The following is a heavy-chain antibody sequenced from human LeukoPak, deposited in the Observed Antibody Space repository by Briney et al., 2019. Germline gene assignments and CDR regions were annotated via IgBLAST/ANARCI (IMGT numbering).Heavy chain of an antibody. V-gene: IGHV3-23*01. CDR1: GFTFNNYA. CDR2: VNGGGGFT. D-gene: IGHD1-26*01. J-gene: IGHJ6*03. Sequence: GASLRLSCVASGFTFNNYAMTWVRQAPGRGLEWVSAVNGGGGFTDYADSVKGRFNISRDNSKNTLYLQMYSLRAEDTAVYYCAKSGVGDSLYYYYIDVWGKGTTVVVSS. CDR3: AKSGVGDSLYYYYIDV.